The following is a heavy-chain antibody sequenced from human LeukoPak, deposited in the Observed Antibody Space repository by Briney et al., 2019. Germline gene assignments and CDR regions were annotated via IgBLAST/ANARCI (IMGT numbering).Heavy chain of an antibody. CDR1: GGSISSYY. CDR3: AGLDGEVDGDYVNDY. Sequence: SETLSLTCTVSGGSISSYYWSWIRQPPGKGLEWIGYIYYSGSTNYNPSLKSRVTISVDTSKNQFSLKLSSVTAADTAVYYCAGLDGEVDGDYVNDYWGQGTLVTVSS. V-gene: IGHV4-59*01. J-gene: IGHJ4*02. CDR2: IYYSGST. D-gene: IGHD4-17*01.